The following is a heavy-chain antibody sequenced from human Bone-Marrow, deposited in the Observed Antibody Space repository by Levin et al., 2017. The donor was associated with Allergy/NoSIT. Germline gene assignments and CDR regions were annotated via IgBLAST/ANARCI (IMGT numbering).Heavy chain of an antibody. CDR3: VRGGHFDY. V-gene: IGHV6-1*01. J-gene: IGHJ4*02. CDR1: GDSVSNTYSA. Sequence: SQTLSLTCAISGDSVSNTYSAWHWIRQSPSGGLEWLGRTYYRSKWYYDYAVSVRSRITISPDTSKNQFSLQLNSVTPEDSAVYYCVRGGHFDYWGQGTLVTVSS. CDR2: TYYRSKWYY.